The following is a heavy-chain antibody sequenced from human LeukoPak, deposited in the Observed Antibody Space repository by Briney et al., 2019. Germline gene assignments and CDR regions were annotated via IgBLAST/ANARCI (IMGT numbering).Heavy chain of an antibody. CDR1: GFTFSSYS. D-gene: IGHD6-13*01. V-gene: IGHV3-48*01. CDR2: ISSSSTI. J-gene: IGHJ4*02. CDR3: ARDLPGIAAAADY. Sequence: PGGSLRLSCAASGFTFSSYSMNWVRQAPGKGLEWVSYISSSSTIYYADSVKGRFTISRDNAKNSLYLQMNSLRAEDTAVYYCARDLPGIAAAADYWGQGTLVTVSS.